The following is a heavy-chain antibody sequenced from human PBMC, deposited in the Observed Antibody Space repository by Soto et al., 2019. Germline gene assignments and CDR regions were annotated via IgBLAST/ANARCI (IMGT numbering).Heavy chain of an antibody. J-gene: IGHJ3*02. Sequence: SETLSLTCAVSGGSISSGGYYWSWIRQPPGKGLEWIGEINHSGSTNYNPSLKSRVTISVDTSKNQFSLKLSSVTAADTAVYYCARVRGYFDWLLYSGAFDIWGQGTMVTVSS. CDR2: INHSGST. D-gene: IGHD3-9*01. CDR3: ARVRGYFDWLLYSGAFDI. CDR1: GGSISSGGYY. V-gene: IGHV4-34*01.